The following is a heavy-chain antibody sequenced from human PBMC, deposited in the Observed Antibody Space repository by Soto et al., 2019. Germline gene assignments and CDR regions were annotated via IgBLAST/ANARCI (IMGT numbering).Heavy chain of an antibody. CDR2: IIPIFGTA. J-gene: IGHJ5*02. V-gene: IGHV1-69*06. Sequence: QVQLVQSGAEVKKPGSSVKVSCKASGCTFSSYAISWVRQAPGQGLEWMGGIIPIFGTANYAQNFEGRVTITEDKSKSTAYMELSSLRSEDTAVYYCARSGSCSSTSCYNWFAPWGQGPLVTVSS. CDR3: ARSGSCSSTSCYNWFAP. CDR1: GCTFSSYA. D-gene: IGHD2-2*01.